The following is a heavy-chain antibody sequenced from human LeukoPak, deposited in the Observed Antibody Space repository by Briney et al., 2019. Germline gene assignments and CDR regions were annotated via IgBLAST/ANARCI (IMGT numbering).Heavy chain of an antibody. Sequence: ASVKVSCKASGYTFTSYYMHCVRQAPGQGREWMGIINPRGASTSYANKFQGRVTMTRDTSTGTVYMELISLRSEDTAVYYCARDLRELPRADAFDIWGQGTMVTVSS. CDR3: ARDLRELPRADAFDI. J-gene: IGHJ3*02. CDR1: GYTFTSYY. V-gene: IGHV1-46*03. CDR2: INPRGAST. D-gene: IGHD1-26*01.